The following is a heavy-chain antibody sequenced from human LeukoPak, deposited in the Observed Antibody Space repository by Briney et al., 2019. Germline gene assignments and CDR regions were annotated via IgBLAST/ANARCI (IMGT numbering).Heavy chain of an antibody. Sequence: PGRSLRLSCAASGSTFSSYAMHWVRQAPGKGLEWVAVISYDGSNKYYADSVKGRFTISRDNSKNTLYLQMNSLRAEDTAVYYCAREGGYDSAPDYWGQGTLVTVSS. CDR3: AREGGYDSAPDY. J-gene: IGHJ4*02. CDR1: GSTFSSYA. CDR2: ISYDGSNK. V-gene: IGHV3-30*04. D-gene: IGHD5-12*01.